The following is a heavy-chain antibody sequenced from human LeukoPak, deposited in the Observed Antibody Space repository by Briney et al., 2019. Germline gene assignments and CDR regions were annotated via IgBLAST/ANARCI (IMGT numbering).Heavy chain of an antibody. CDR1: GYSFSTYW. D-gene: IGHD6-13*01. CDR3: ARHGQQQLENWFDP. Sequence: GESLKISCKGSGYSFSTYWIGWVRQMPGKGLEWMGIIYPGDSDTRYSPSFQGQVTISADKSTSTAYLQWSSLKASDTAMYYCARHGQQQLENWFDPWGQGTLVTASS. CDR2: IYPGDSDT. J-gene: IGHJ5*02. V-gene: IGHV5-51*01.